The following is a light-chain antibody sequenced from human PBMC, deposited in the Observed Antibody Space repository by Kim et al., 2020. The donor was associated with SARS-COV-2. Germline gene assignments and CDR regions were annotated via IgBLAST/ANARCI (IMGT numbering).Light chain of an antibody. CDR1: RGGIARNY. V-gene: IGLV6-57*03. CDR3: QSYDSSNYV. J-gene: IGLJ1*01. CDR2: EDD. Sequence: GKPVTSTRSRSRGGIARNYVQWYRKRPGSAPTTVFYEDDQRPSGLPDRFSGYIDSSSNAASLTISGLKTEDEADYYCQSYDSSNYVFGTGTKVTVL.